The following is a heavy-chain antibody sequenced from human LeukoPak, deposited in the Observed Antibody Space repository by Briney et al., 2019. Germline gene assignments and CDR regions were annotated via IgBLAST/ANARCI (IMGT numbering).Heavy chain of an antibody. D-gene: IGHD5-18*01. Sequence: GGSLRLSCAASGFTFSSYAMSWVRQAPGKGLEWVSAISGGGGSTYYADSVKGRFTISRDNSKNTLYLQMNSLRAEDPAVYYCASSGYSYGYYYWGQGTLVTVSS. CDR1: GFTFSSYA. J-gene: IGHJ4*02. V-gene: IGHV3-23*01. CDR2: ISGGGGST. CDR3: ASSGYSYGYYY.